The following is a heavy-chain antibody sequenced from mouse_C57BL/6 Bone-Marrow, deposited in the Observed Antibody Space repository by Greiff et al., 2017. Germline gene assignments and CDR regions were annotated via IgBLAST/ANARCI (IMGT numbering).Heavy chain of an antibody. CDR2: ISSGGSYT. CDR1: GFTFSSYG. V-gene: IGHV5-6*01. Sequence: EVQVVESGGDLVKPGGSLKLSCAASGFTFSSYGMSWVRPTPDKRLEWVATISSGGSYTYYPDSVKGRFTISRDNAKNTLYLQMSSLKSEDTAMYYCARHETYYSNYGAYWGQGTLVTVSA. J-gene: IGHJ3*01. CDR3: ARHETYYSNYGAY. D-gene: IGHD2-5*01.